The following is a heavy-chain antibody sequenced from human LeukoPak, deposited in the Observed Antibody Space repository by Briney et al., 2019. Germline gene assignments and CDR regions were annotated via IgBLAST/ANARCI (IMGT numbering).Heavy chain of an antibody. CDR2: INHSGST. D-gene: IGHD5-24*01. CDR1: GGSFSGYY. J-gene: IGHJ5*02. CDR3: ARGSYPEMGTRGGWFDP. Sequence: PSETLSLTCAVYGGSFSGYYWSWIRQPPGKGLEWIGEINHSGSTNYNPSLKSRVTISVDTSKNQFSLKLSSVTAADTAVYYCARGSYPEMGTRGGWFDPWGQGTLVTVSS. V-gene: IGHV4-34*01.